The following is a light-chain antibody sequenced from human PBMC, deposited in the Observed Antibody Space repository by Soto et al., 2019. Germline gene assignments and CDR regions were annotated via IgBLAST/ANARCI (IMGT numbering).Light chain of an antibody. CDR1: SSNIGSNY. Sequence: QSVLTQPPSVSAAPGQKVTISCSGSSSNIGSNYVSWYQHLPGSAPKLLIYDNDKRPSGIPDRFSGTKSGTSATLGITGLQTGDEAHYYCATWDSSLIAGVFGGGTKLTVL. CDR2: DND. J-gene: IGLJ2*01. CDR3: ATWDSSLIAGV. V-gene: IGLV1-51*01.